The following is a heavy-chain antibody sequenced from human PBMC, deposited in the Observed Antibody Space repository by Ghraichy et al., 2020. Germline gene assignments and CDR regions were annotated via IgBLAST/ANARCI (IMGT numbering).Heavy chain of an antibody. CDR3: AGPVLRFWEWYDGNDAFDI. CDR1: GGSISSSSYY. Sequence: SETLSLTCTVSGGSISSSSYYWGWIRQPPGQGLNWIVSIYYSGSTYYNPSLQSRVTISVDTSKNQLSLKPSSVTAADTAVYYCAGPVLRFWEWYDGNDAFDIWGHGTMVTVSS. D-gene: IGHD3-3*01. CDR2: IYYSGST. J-gene: IGHJ3*02. V-gene: IGHV4-39*01.